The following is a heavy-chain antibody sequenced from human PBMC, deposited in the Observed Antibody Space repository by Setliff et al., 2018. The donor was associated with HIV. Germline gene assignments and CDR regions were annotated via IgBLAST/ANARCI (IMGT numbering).Heavy chain of an antibody. D-gene: IGHD2-8*02. Sequence: ASGPTLVNPTQTLTLTCTFSGFSLTTSGVGVGWIRQPPGKALEWLAVIHWNDANHYSPSLKTRLSITKDTSKNLMVLTMTNMDPVDTATYYCVHRVVWGGLDVWGQGTTVTVSS. V-gene: IGHV2-5*01. CDR1: GFSLTTSGVG. CDR2: IHWNDAN. CDR3: VHRVVWGGLDV. J-gene: IGHJ6*02.